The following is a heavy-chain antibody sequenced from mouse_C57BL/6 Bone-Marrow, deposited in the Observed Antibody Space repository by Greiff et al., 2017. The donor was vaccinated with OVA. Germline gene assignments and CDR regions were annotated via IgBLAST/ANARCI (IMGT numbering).Heavy chain of an antibody. CDR1: GYTFTSYG. D-gene: IGHD1-1*01. J-gene: IGHJ3*01. CDR3: AGGPHYYGSSSWFAY. V-gene: IGHV1-81*01. Sequence: QVQLQQSGAELARPGASVKLSCKASGYTFTSYGISWVKQRPGQGLEWIGEIYPRSGNTYYNEKFKGKATLTADKSSSTAYMELRSLTSEDSAVYFCAGGPHYYGSSSWFAYWGQGTLVTVSA. CDR2: IYPRSGNT.